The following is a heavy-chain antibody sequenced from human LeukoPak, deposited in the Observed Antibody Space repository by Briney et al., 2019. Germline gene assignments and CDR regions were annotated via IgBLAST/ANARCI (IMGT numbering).Heavy chain of an antibody. CDR1: GSTFSRNA. CDR2: ISYDGNSK. D-gene: IGHD3-16*02. Sequence: GGSLRLSCAASGSTFSRNALHWVRKAPGKGLEWVAVISYDGNSKYYADSVKGRFTISRDNSKDTLYLQMNSLRAEDTAVYYCAREGESSIYYFDYWGQGTLVTVSS. V-gene: IGHV3-30-3*01. CDR3: AREGESSIYYFDY. J-gene: IGHJ4*02.